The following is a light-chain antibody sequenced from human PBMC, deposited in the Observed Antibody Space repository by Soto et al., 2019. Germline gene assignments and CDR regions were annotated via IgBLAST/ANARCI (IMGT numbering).Light chain of an antibody. CDR2: GAS. J-gene: IGKJ4*01. CDR1: QSVTSSY. Sequence: EIVLTQSPGTLSLSPGERATLSCRASQSVTSSYLAWYQQKLGQAPRLLIYGASSRATGIPDRFSGSGSGTDFTRTISRLEPEDFAVYYCQRYGSSPLTFGGGTKVEIK. V-gene: IGKV3-20*01. CDR3: QRYGSSPLT.